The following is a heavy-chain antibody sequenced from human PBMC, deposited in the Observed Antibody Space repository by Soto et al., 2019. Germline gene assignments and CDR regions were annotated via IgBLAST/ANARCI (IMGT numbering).Heavy chain of an antibody. J-gene: IGHJ4*02. Sequence: GESLKISCAASGFTFSSYAMSWVRQAPGKGLEWVSAISGSGGSTYYADSVKGRFTISRDNSKNTLYLQMNSLRAEDTAVYYCANCGSNSDYWGQGTLVTVSS. CDR1: GFTFSSYA. V-gene: IGHV3-23*01. CDR3: ANCGSNSDY. D-gene: IGHD3-16*01. CDR2: ISGSGGST.